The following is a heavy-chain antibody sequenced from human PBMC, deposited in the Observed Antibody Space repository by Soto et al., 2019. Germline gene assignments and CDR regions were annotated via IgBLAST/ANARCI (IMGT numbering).Heavy chain of an antibody. CDR3: ARDLYYYDSSGLNY. V-gene: IGHV3-21*01. CDR1: GLTINTYS. J-gene: IGHJ4*02. CDR2: ISSSSSYI. Sequence: EVQLEESGGGLVKPGGSLRLSCVASGLTINTYSMMWVRQAPGKGLEWVSSISSSSSYIYYADSVKGRFTISRDNAKNSLYLQMNSLRAEDTAVYYCARDLYYYDSSGLNYWGQGTLVTVSS. D-gene: IGHD3-22*01.